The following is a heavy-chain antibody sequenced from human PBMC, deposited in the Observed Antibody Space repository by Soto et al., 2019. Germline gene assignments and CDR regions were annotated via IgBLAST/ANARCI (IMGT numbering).Heavy chain of an antibody. V-gene: IGHV3-48*02. D-gene: IGHD3-22*01. CDR2: ISSSSSTI. CDR3: ARLTRYYYDSSGYSYYYYYGMDV. Sequence: GGSLRLSCAASGFTFSSYSMNWVRQAPGKGLEWVSYISSSSSTISYADSVKGRFTISRDNAKNSLSLQVNSLRDEDTAVYYCARLTRYYYDSSGYSYYYYYGMDVWGQGTTVTVSS. CDR1: GFTFSSYS. J-gene: IGHJ6*02.